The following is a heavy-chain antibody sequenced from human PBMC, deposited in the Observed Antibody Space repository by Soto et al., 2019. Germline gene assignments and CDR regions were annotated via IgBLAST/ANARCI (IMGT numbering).Heavy chain of an antibody. V-gene: IGHV1-18*01. Sequence: QDQLVQSGGEVKKPGASVKVSCKASGYSFTNYGITWVRQAPGQGFEWMGWISAYNGDTNYAQKLQGRVTMTTDSSTSTAYLELRSLRSDDTALYYCARDRGVAPPVAGNTHYYYYMDVCGKGTTVTVSS. CDR2: ISAYNGDT. CDR3: ARDRGVAPPVAGNTHYYYYMDV. D-gene: IGHD6-19*01. J-gene: IGHJ6*03. CDR1: GYSFTNYG.